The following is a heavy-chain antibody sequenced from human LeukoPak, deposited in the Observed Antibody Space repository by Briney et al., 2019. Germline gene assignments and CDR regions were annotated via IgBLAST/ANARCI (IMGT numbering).Heavy chain of an antibody. V-gene: IGHV4-34*01. CDR2: INHSGST. CDR1: GGSFSGYY. Sequence: PSETLSLTCAVYGGSFSGYYWSWIRQPPGKGLEWIGEINHSGSTNYNPSLKSRVTISVDTSKNQFSLKLSSVTAADTAVYYCARGSTLGDTAIIYYGMDVWGQGTTVTVSS. J-gene: IGHJ6*02. D-gene: IGHD5-18*01. CDR3: ARGSTLGDTAIIYYGMDV.